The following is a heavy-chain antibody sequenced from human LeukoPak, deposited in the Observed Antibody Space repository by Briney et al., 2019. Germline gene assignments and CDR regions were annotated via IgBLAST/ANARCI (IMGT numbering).Heavy chain of an antibody. CDR2: INYSGST. CDR1: GGSISSSSYY. CDR3: ARLSGY. Sequence: KPSETLSLTCTVSGGSISSSSYYWGWIRQPPGKGLEWIGSINYSGSTYYNPSLKSRVTISVDTSKTQFSLKLSSVTAADTAVYYCARLSGYWGQGTLVTVSS. J-gene: IGHJ4*02. V-gene: IGHV4-39*01.